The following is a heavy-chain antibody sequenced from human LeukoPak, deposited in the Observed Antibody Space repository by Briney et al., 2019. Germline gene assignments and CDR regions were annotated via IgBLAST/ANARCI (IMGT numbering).Heavy chain of an antibody. CDR3: TTTYYYDSSGYYYVLGAFDI. V-gene: IGHV3-15*01. CDR2: IKSKTDGGTT. CDR1: GFTFSNAW. D-gene: IGHD3-22*01. Sequence: GGSLRLSCVASGFTFSNAWMSWVRQAPGKGLEWVGRIKSKTDGGTTDYAAPVKGRFTISRDDSKNTLYLQMSSLQTEDTAVYYCTTTYYYDSSGYYYVLGAFDIWGQGTMVTVSS. J-gene: IGHJ3*02.